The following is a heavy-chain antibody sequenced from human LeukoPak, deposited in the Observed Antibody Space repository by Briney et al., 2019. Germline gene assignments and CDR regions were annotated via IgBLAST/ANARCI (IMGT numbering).Heavy chain of an antibody. Sequence: PGGSLRLSCAASGFTFSSYSMNWVRQAPGKGLGWVANIKYDGDEEYYVDSVKGRFTISRDNAKNSLYLQLNSLRVEDTAVYYCRSGGAAPGSFDNWGQGTLVTVSP. J-gene: IGHJ4*02. CDR1: GFTFSSYS. D-gene: IGHD6-13*01. CDR2: IKYDGDEE. V-gene: IGHV3-7*01. CDR3: RSGGAAPGSFDN.